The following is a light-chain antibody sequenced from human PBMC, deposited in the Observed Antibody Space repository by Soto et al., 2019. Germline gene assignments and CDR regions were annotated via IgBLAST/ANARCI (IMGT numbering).Light chain of an antibody. V-gene: IGKV1-8*01. CDR2: GAS. CDR1: QDISSY. J-gene: IGKJ2*01. CDR3: QQYSSYPRT. Sequence: AIRMTQSPSSFSASTGDRVTITCRASQDISSYLAWYQQEAGKAPKLLIYGASTLQSGVPSRFSGRGSGTDFTLTINYLQSEDFATYYCQQYSSYPRTFGQGTKLENK.